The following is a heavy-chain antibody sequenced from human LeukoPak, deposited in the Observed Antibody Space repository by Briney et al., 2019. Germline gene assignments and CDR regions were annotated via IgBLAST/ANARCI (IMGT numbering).Heavy chain of an antibody. CDR2: IWPDGSKK. D-gene: IGHD6-25*01. CDR3: AKISSSAESNFDY. V-gene: IGHV3-33*08. Sequence: GGSLRLSCAASGFTFSSFWMNRVRQAPGKGLEWVAFIWPDGSKKYYADSVKGRFAISRENSKNTVYLQMNDLRPEDTALYFCAKISSSAESNFDYWGQGTLLTVSS. J-gene: IGHJ4*02. CDR1: GFTFSSFW.